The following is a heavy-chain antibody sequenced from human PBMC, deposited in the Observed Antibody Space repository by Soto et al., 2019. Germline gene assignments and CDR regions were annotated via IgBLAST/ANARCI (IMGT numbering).Heavy chain of an antibody. CDR2: IYYSGST. J-gene: IGHJ1*01. Sequence: SETLSLTCTVSGGSISSYYWSWIRQPPGKGLEWIGYIYYSGSTNYNPSLKSRVTISVDTSKNQFSLKLSSVTAADTAVYYCARVGSSGYLTHRDYRFKTDKVTEYFQHWGQGTLVTVSS. CDR1: GGSISSYY. CDR3: ARVGSSGYLTHRDYRFKTDKVTEYFQH. D-gene: IGHD3-22*01. V-gene: IGHV4-59*01.